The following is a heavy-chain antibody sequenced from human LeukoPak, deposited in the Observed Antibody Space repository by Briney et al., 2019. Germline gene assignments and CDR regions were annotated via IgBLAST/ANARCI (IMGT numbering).Heavy chain of an antibody. CDR3: ARFHRFHGGNSD. J-gene: IGHJ4*02. CDR2: IYSGGST. Sequence: GGSPRLSCAASGFTVSSNYMSWVRQAPGKGLEWVSVIYSGGSTYYADSVKGRFTISRDNSKNTLYLQMNSLRAEDTAVYYCARFHRFHGGNSDWGQGTLVTVSS. D-gene: IGHD4-23*01. V-gene: IGHV3-66*01. CDR1: GFTVSSNY.